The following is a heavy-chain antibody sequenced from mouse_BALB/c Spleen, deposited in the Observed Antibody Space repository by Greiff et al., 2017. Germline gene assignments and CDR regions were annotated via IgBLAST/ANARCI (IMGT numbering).Heavy chain of an antibody. CDR3: ARRGIYYGNYEDAMDY. CDR1: GYTFTSYW. V-gene: IGHV1-87*01. Sequence: QVQLQQSGAELARPGASVKLSCKASGYTFTSYWMQWVKQRPGQGLEWIGAIYPGDGDTRYTQKFKGKATLTADKSSSTAYMQLSSLASEDSAVYYCARRGIYYGNYEDAMDYWGQGTSVTVSS. J-gene: IGHJ4*01. D-gene: IGHD2-1*01. CDR2: IYPGDGDT.